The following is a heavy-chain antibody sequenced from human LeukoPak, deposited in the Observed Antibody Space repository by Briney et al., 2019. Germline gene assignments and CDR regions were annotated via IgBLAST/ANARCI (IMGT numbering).Heavy chain of an antibody. D-gene: IGHD5-18*01. J-gene: IGHJ4*02. Sequence: ASVKVSCKVSGYTLTELSMHWVRQAPGKGLEWMGGFDPEGGETIYAQKFQGRVTMTEDTSTDTAYMELSSLRSEDTAVYYCATELNVDTAMAYFDYWGQGTLVTVSS. CDR2: FDPEGGET. V-gene: IGHV1-24*01. CDR1: GYTLTELS. CDR3: ATELNVDTAMAYFDY.